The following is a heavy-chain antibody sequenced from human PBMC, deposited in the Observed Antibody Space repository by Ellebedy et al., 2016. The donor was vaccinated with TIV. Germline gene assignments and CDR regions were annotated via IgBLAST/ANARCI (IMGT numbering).Heavy chain of an antibody. J-gene: IGHJ4*02. CDR2: VNNDGSNT. V-gene: IGHV3-74*01. CDR1: GFTFSNHW. CDR3: AKPRFCSDGDFNSAFDH. Sequence: GGSLRLXCAASGFTFSNHWMFWVRQAPGMGLVWVSRVNNDGSNTLYADSVKGRFTISRDNAKNTLYLQMNSLRAEDTAVYYCAKPRFCSDGDFNSAFDHWGQGTLVTVSS. D-gene: IGHD2-15*01.